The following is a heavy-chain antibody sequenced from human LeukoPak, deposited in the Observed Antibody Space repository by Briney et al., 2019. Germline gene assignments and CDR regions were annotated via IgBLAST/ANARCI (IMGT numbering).Heavy chain of an antibody. CDR3: ARFYRTSRYFDY. D-gene: IGHD3-16*02. CDR1: GGSISSGSYY. CDR2: IYTSGST. V-gene: IGHV4-61*02. J-gene: IGHJ4*02. Sequence: PSETLSLTCTVSGGSISSGSYYWSWIRQPAGKGLEWIGRIYTSGSTNYNPSLKSRVTISVDTSKNQFSLKLSSVTAADTAVYYCARFYRTSRYFDYWGQGTLVTVSS.